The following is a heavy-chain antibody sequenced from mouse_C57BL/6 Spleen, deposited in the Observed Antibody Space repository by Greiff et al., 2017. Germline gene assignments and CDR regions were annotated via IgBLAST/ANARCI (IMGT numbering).Heavy chain of an antibody. CDR2: IYYSGTI. V-gene: IGHV3-5*01. Sequence: EVMLVESGPGLVKPSQTVFLTCTVTGISITTGNYRWSWIRQFPGNKLEWIGYIYYSGTITYNPSLTSRTTITRDTPKNQFFLEMNSLTAEDTATYYCARERFSLGSLWGYFDVWGTGTTVTVSS. D-gene: IGHD1-1*01. CDR1: GISITTGNYR. J-gene: IGHJ1*03. CDR3: ARERFSLGSLWGYFDV.